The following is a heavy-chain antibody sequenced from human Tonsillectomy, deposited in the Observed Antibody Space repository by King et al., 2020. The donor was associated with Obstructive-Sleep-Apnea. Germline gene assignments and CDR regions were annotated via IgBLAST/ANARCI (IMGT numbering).Heavy chain of an antibody. D-gene: IGHD6-13*01. CDR2: ISYDGSNK. CDR1: GFTFSSYA. J-gene: IGHJ4*02. CDR3: ARDRIAAAGTAHFDY. Sequence: VQLVESGGGVVQPGRSLRLSCAASGFTFSSYAMHWVRQAPGKGLEWVAVISYDGSNKYYADSVKGRFTISRDNSKNTLYLQMNSLRAEDTAVYYCARDRIAAAGTAHFDYWGQGTLVTVSS. V-gene: IGHV3-30*04.